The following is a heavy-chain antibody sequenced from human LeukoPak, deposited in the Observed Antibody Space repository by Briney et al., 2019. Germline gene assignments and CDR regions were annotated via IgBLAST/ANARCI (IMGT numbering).Heavy chain of an antibody. CDR2: IQYDGSKK. V-gene: IGHV3-30*02. D-gene: IGHD1-7*01. Sequence: GGSLRLSCVASGFTFSSNGMHWVRQAPGKGLEWVTFIQYDGSKKYYADSVKGRFTISRDNSKNTLYLEMNSLRAEDTAVYYCATSITVTTYAFDIWGQGTMVTVSS. J-gene: IGHJ3*02. CDR3: ATSITVTTYAFDI. CDR1: GFTFSSNG.